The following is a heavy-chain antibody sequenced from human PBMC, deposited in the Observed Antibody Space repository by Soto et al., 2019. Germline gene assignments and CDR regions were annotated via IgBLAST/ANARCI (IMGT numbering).Heavy chain of an antibody. CDR3: ARDTTGSGWSGEIWFDP. J-gene: IGHJ5*02. CDR2: IIPRIGIG. D-gene: IGHD6-19*01. V-gene: IGHV1-69*01. CDR1: GVSFSTNA. Sequence: QERLVQSGAEVKKPGSSVKVSCKASGVSFSTNAITWVRQAPGQGLEWMGGIIPRIGIGNYAQKFQGRVTLTADESTDTAVLEMSNLTPDDTAVYYCARDTTGSGWSGEIWFDPWGQGTLVTVSS.